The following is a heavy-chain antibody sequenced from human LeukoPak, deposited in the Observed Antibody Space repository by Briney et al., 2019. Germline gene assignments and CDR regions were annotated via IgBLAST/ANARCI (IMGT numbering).Heavy chain of an antibody. CDR1: GFTFNTYW. J-gene: IGHJ3*02. CDR2: INRDGSKK. CDR3: ARDRDENYYGSGNAFDI. D-gene: IGHD3-10*01. V-gene: IGHV3-7*01. Sequence: GGSLRLSCEGSGFTFNTYWMNWVRQAPGKGLEWVANINRDGSKKYYVDSVKGRFTITRDNAQRSMYLQMNSLRAEDTALYYCARDRDENYYGSGNAFDIWGQGTVVTVSS.